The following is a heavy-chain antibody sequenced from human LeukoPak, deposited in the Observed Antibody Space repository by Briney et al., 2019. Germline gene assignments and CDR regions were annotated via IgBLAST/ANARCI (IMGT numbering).Heavy chain of an antibody. CDR1: GFTFSSYG. Sequence: GGSLRHSCAASGFTFSSYGMHWVRQAPGKGLEWVAVISYDGSNKYYADSVKGRFTISRDNSKNTLYLQMNSLRAEDTAVYYCARGGPGGNLAQYYYYGMDVWGQGATVTVSS. CDR2: ISYDGSNK. CDR3: ARGGPGGNLAQYYYYGMDV. J-gene: IGHJ6*02. D-gene: IGHD2-15*01. V-gene: IGHV3-30*03.